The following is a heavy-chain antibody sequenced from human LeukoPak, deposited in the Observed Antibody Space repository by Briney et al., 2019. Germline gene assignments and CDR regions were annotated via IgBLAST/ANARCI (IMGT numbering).Heavy chain of an antibody. CDR1: GGTFSSYA. D-gene: IGHD3-22*01. Sequence: SVKVSCKASGGTFSSYAISWVRQAPGQGLEWMGRIIPILGIANYAQKFQGRATITADKSTSTAYMELSSLRSEDTAVYYCARGDYYDSSGYYTPSYYFDYWGQGTLVTVSS. CDR3: ARGDYYDSSGYYTPSYYFDY. CDR2: IIPILGIA. V-gene: IGHV1-69*04. J-gene: IGHJ4*02.